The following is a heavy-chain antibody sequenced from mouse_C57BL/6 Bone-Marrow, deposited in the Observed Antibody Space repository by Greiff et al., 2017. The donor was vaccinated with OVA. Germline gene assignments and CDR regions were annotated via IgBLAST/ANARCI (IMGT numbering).Heavy chain of an antibody. CDR3: ARDLVTRFAY. CDR1: GFTFSSYA. CDR2: ISDGGSYT. Sequence: EVKLVESGGGLVKPGGSLKLSCAASGFTFSSYAMSWVRQTPEKRLEWVATISDGGSYTYYPDNVKGRFTISRDNAKNNLYLQMSHLKSEDTAMYYCARDLVTRFAYWGQGTLVTVSA. J-gene: IGHJ3*01. V-gene: IGHV5-4*01. D-gene: IGHD2-2*01.